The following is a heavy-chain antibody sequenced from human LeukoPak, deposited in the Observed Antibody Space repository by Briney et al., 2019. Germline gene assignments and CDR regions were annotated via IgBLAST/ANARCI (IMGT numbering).Heavy chain of an antibody. J-gene: IGHJ1*01. V-gene: IGHV3-49*03. CDR1: GFTFSSYA. CDR3: TRDFYDYGDYVTH. D-gene: IGHD4-17*01. CDR2: IRSKAYGGTT. Sequence: PGGSLRLSCAASGFTFSSYAMSWFRQAPGKGLEWVGFIRSKAYGGTTEYAASVKGRFTISRDDSKSIAYLQMNSLKTEDTAVYYCTRDFYDYGDYVTHWGQGTLVTVSS.